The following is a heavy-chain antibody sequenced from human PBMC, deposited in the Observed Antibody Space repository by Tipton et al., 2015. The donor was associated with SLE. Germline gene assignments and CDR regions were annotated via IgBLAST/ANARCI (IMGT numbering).Heavy chain of an antibody. CDR2: ISGSGGST. J-gene: IGHJ3*02. CDR1: GFTVSSNE. Sequence: SLRLSCAASGFTVSSNEMSWVRQAPGKGLEWVSAISGSGGSTYYADSVKGRFTISRDNSKNTLYLQMNSLRAEDTAVYYCANLSFITMIVVVGEAFDIWGQGTMVTVSS. V-gene: IGHV3-23*01. CDR3: ANLSFITMIVVVGEAFDI. D-gene: IGHD3-22*01.